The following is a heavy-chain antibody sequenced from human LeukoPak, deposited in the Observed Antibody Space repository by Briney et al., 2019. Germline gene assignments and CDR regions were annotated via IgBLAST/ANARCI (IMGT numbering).Heavy chain of an antibody. V-gene: IGHV1-69*13. D-gene: IGHD3-22*01. CDR1: GGTFSSYA. CDR2: IIPIFCTA. J-gene: IGHJ4*02. CDR3: ARAITITEYYYDSSAYSIFAY. Sequence: ASVKVSCKASGGTFSSYAISWVRQAPGQGLEWMGGIIPIFCTANYAQKFQGRVTITADESTSTAYMELSSLRSEDTAVYYCARAITITEYYYDSSAYSIFAYWGQGTLVTVSS.